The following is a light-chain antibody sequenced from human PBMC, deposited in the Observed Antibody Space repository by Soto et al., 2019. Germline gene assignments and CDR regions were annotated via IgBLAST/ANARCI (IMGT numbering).Light chain of an antibody. J-gene: IGKJ4*01. CDR2: AAS. CDR3: QKYDSAPLN. V-gene: IGKV1-27*01. Sequence: DIQITHSPSSVSASVVDRVTITFLASQGISSWLAWYQKKPGKAPNLLIYAASSLQSGVPSRFSGSGSGTDFTLTISSLQPEDVATYYCQKYDSAPLNFGGGTKVDIK. CDR1: QGISSW.